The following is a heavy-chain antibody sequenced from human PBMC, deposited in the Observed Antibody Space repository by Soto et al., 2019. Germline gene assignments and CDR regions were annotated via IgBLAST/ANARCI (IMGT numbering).Heavy chain of an antibody. Sequence: GGSLRLSCAASVFTFSSYSMNWVRQAPGKGLECVSYISSSSSTIYYADSVKGRFTISRDNAKNSLYLQMNSLRDEDTAVYYCATPAGPLYYYGSGSFNWFDPWGQGTLVTVSS. J-gene: IGHJ5*02. D-gene: IGHD3-10*01. CDR3: ATPAGPLYYYGSGSFNWFDP. CDR1: VFTFSSYS. V-gene: IGHV3-48*02. CDR2: ISSSSSTI.